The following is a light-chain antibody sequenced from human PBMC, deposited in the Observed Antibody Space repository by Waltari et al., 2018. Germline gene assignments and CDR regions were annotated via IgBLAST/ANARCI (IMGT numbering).Light chain of an antibody. CDR3: QQRSNWPLMYT. CDR2: AAS. CDR1: QRVSNF. J-gene: IGKJ2*01. V-gene: IGKV3-11*01. Sequence: VLTQSPATLSLSPGQRATHPSRPSQRVSNFLAWYQQKPAQAPRLLIYAASNRATGIPARFSGGGSGTDFTLTISSLEPEDFAVYYCQQRSNWPLMYTFGQGTKLEIK.